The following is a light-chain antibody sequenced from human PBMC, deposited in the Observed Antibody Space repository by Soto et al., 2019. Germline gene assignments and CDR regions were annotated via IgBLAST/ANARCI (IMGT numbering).Light chain of an antibody. CDR1: QSISSW. V-gene: IGKV1-5*03. Sequence: DIQMTQSPSTLSASVGDRVTITCRASQSISSWLAWYQQKPGKGPKLLIYKASSSESGVPSRFSGSGSGTEFTLTISSLQSDDFATYYCQQYNSYSWTFGQGTKVEIK. J-gene: IGKJ1*01. CDR2: KAS. CDR3: QQYNSYSWT.